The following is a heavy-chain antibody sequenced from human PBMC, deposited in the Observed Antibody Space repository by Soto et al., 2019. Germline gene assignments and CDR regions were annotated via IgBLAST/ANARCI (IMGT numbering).Heavy chain of an antibody. CDR1: GGTFSSYA. V-gene: IGHV1-69*13. CDR3: ARDAVVVPAARFFDY. CDR2: IIPIFGTA. Sequence: ASVKVSCKASGGTFSSYAISWVRQAPGQGLEWMGGIIPIFGTANYAQKFQGRVTITADESTSTAYMELSSLRSEDTAVYYCARDAVVVPAARFFDYWGQGTLVTVSS. J-gene: IGHJ4*02. D-gene: IGHD2-2*01.